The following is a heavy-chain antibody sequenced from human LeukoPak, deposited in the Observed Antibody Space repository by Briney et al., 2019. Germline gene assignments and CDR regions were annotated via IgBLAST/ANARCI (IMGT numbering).Heavy chain of an antibody. CDR2: ISGSGGST. J-gene: IGHJ6*03. Sequence: PGGSLRLSCAASGFTFSSYAMSWVRQAPGKGLEWVSAISGSGGSTYYADSVKGRFTISRDNSKNTLYLQMNSLRAGDTAVYYCAKVRGGDGYYYYMDVWGKGTTVTASS. V-gene: IGHV3-23*01. CDR1: GFTFSSYA. D-gene: IGHD2-21*01. CDR3: AKVRGGDGYYYYMDV.